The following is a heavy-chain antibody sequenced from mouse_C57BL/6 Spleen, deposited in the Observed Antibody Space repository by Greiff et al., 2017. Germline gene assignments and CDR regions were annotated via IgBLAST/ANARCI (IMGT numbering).Heavy chain of an antibody. D-gene: IGHD2-4*01. J-gene: IGHJ2*01. CDR1: GFNIKDYY. CDR3: ACFRVYDYDEDY. CDR2: IDPEDGET. Sequence: VQLQQSGAELVKPGASVKLSCTASGFNIKDYYMHWVKQRPEQGLEWIGRIDPEDGETKYAPKFQGKATITADTSTNTAYLRLSSLTSEATAVYCCACFRVYDYDEDYWGKGTTLTVSS. V-gene: IGHV14-2*01.